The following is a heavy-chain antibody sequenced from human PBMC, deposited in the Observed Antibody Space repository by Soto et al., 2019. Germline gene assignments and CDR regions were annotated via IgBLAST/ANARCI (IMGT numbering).Heavy chain of an antibody. CDR2: ISGSGGST. CDR3: AKVLAMIVVGGIHDAFDI. CDR1: GFTFSSYA. D-gene: IGHD3-22*01. V-gene: IGHV3-23*01. Sequence: GGSLRLSCAASGFTFSSYAMNWVRQAPGKGLEWVSAISGSGGSTYYADSVKGRFTISRDNSKNTLYLQMNSLRAEDTAVYYCAKVLAMIVVGGIHDAFDIWGQGTMVTVSS. J-gene: IGHJ3*02.